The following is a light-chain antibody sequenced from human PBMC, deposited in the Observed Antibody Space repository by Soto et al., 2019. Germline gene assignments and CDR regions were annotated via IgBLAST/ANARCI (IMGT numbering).Light chain of an antibody. CDR1: QTIRID. CDR2: AAS. J-gene: IGKJ2*01. CDR3: QQSYNTPYT. Sequence: DIQVTQSPSSLSASVGERVTITCRASQTIRIDLNWYQQKPGKAPNLLIYAASSLQSGVPSRFSGSGSGTDFTLNISSLQPEDFATYYCQQSYNTPYTFGQGTKLDIK. V-gene: IGKV1-39*01.